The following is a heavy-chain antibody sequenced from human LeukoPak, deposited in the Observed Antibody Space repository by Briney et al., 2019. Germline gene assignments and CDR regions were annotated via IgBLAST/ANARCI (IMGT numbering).Heavy chain of an antibody. J-gene: IGHJ4*02. D-gene: IGHD6-13*01. V-gene: IGHV4-59*01. CDR2: IYYIGNT. CDR1: GGSISTYY. Sequence: SETLSLTCTVSGGSISTYYWSWIRQPPGKGLEWIGYIYYIGNTNYNPSLRSRVTISVDTSKNQFSLKLSSVTAADTAVYYCARGRIAAAGTYFGYWGQGTLVTVSS. CDR3: ARGRIAAAGTYFGY.